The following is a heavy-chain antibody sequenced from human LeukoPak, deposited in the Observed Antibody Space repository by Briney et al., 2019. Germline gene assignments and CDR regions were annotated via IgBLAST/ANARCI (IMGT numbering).Heavy chain of an antibody. D-gene: IGHD3-10*01. Sequence: ASVKVSCKPSGYTFTSYDINWVRQAPGQGLEWMGWMNPNSGNTGYAQKFQGRVTMTRNNSISTAYMELSSLRSEGTAVYYCARFNGRGVSNDYWGQGTLVTVSA. CDR2: MNPNSGNT. CDR3: ARFNGRGVSNDY. V-gene: IGHV1-8*01. J-gene: IGHJ4*02. CDR1: GYTFTSYD.